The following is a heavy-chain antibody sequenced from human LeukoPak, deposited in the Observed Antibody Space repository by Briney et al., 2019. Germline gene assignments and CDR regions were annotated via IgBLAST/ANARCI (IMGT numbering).Heavy chain of an antibody. V-gene: IGHV3-7*04. Sequence: GVSLRLSCAASGFTFSSYWMSWVRQAPGKGLEWVANITQDGSEKYYVDSVKGRFTISRDNAKNSLYLQMNSLRAEDTAVYYCARENTAMPRGDAFDIWGQGTMVTVSS. CDR3: ARENTAMPRGDAFDI. J-gene: IGHJ3*02. CDR2: ITQDGSEK. D-gene: IGHD5-18*01. CDR1: GFTFSSYW.